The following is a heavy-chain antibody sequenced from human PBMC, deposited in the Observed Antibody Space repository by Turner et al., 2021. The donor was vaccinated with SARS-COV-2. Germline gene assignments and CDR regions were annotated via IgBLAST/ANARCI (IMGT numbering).Heavy chain of an antibody. Sequence: LQLQESGPGLVKPSETLSLTCTVSGGSISSSSYYWGWIRQPPGKGLEWIGSMYYSGSTYYNPSLKSRVTISVDTSKNQFSLKLSSVTAADTAVYYCARRSSRLGNWYFDLWGRGTLVTVSS. J-gene: IGHJ2*01. V-gene: IGHV4-39*01. D-gene: IGHD2-15*01. CDR3: ARRSSRLGNWYFDL. CDR1: GGSISSSSYY. CDR2: MYYSGST.